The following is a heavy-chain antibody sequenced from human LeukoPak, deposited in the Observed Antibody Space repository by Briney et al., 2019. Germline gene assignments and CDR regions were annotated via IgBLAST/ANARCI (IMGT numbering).Heavy chain of an antibody. V-gene: IGHV3-30*18. CDR1: GFIFSSYG. CDR3: AKDRGSGSYPSPLFDY. CDR2: ISYDESNK. D-gene: IGHD3-10*01. Sequence: GGSLRLSCAVSGFIFSSYGMHWVRQAPGKGLEWVAAISYDESNKYYADSVKGRFTISRDNYKNTLYLQMNSLRTEDTAVYYCAKDRGSGSYPSPLFDYWGRGMLVTVPS. J-gene: IGHJ4*02.